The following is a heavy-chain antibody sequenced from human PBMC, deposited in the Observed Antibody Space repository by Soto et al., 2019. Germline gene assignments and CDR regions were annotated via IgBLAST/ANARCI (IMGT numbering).Heavy chain of an antibody. J-gene: IGHJ6*02. CDR1: GLPFSNAW. CDR2: IKIKTDGGTT. CDR3: TTTPEQWPSRGIYYYYGMEC. Sequence: PGGTLRLTCGASGLPFSNAWMSLFRQPPAKGLEWVGGIKIKTDGGTTDYAAPVKGRFTISRDDSKNTLYLQMNSLKTEDTAVYYCTTTPEQWPSRGIYYYYGMECWGQGTTVT. V-gene: IGHV3-15*01. D-gene: IGHD6-19*01.